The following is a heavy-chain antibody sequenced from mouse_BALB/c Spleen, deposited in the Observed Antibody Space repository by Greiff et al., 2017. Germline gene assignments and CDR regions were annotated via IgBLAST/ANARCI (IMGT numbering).Heavy chain of an antibody. CDR2: ISSGSSTI. D-gene: IGHD1-1*01. J-gene: IGHJ2*01. CDR1: GFTFSSFG. V-gene: IGHV5-17*02. CDR3: ARPSYGRSPYYFDY. Sequence: EVKLVESGGGLVQPGGSRKLSCAASGFTFSSFGMHWVRQAPEKGLEWVAYISSGSSTIYYADTVKGRFTISRDNPKNTLFLQMTSLRSEDTAMYYCARPSYGRSPYYFDYWGQGTTLTVSA.